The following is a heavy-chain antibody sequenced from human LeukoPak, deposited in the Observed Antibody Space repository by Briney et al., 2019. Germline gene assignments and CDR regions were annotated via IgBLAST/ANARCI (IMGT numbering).Heavy chain of an antibody. J-gene: IGHJ5*02. CDR3: ARRRRSGSQNWFDP. CDR1: RFRFTSYW. V-gene: IGHV5-51*01. CDR2: IYPGDSDT. Sequence: ESPQISCKGSRFRFTSYWIGWVRQVPGKGLAWMGLIYPGDSDTRYSPSFQGQVTISADKAISTAYLQWSSLKASDTAMYYCARRRRSGSQNWFDPWGQGTLVTVSS. D-gene: IGHD1-26*01.